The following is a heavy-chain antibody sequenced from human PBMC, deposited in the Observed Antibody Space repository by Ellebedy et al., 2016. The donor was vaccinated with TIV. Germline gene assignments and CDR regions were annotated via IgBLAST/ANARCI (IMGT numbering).Heavy chain of an antibody. Sequence: GGSLRLSXAASGFTFSSYGMHWVRQAPGKGLEWVAVISYDGSNKYYADSVKGRFTISRDNSKNTLYLQMNSLRAEDTAVYYCAKDNRGSNYGVMGYWGQGTLVTVSS. V-gene: IGHV3-30*18. J-gene: IGHJ4*02. CDR2: ISYDGSNK. CDR1: GFTFSSYG. CDR3: AKDNRGSNYGVMGY. D-gene: IGHD1-26*01.